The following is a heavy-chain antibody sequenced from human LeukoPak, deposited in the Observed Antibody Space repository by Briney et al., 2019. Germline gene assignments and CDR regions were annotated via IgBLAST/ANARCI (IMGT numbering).Heavy chain of an antibody. V-gene: IGHV4-61*08. Sequence: SETLSLTCTVSGGSISSGGYYWSWIRQPPGKGLEWIGYIYHSGSTNYNPSLKSRVTISVDTSKNQFSLKLSSVTAADTAVYYCARWGSCYDYWGQGTLVTVSS. D-gene: IGHD2-2*01. J-gene: IGHJ4*02. CDR1: GGSISSGGYY. CDR2: IYHSGST. CDR3: ARWGSCYDY.